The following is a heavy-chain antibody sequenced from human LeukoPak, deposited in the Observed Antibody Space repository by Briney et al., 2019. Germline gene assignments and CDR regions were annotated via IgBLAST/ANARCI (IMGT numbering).Heavy chain of an antibody. J-gene: IGHJ4*02. V-gene: IGHV4-59*01. CDR3: ARGRGSLTY. CDR1: GVSITLYY. Sequence: SETLSLTCTVSGVSITLYYWTWIRQSPKKGLEWIGDISNSGSNYNPSLSSRLTISTDTSKNHFSLRLTSVSAADTAVYYCARGRGSLTYWGQGTLATVSS. CDR2: ISNSGS. D-gene: IGHD3-10*01.